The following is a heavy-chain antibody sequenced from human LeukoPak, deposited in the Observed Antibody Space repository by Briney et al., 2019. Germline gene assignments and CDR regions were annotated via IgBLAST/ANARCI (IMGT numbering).Heavy chain of an antibody. V-gene: IGHV1-69*13. D-gene: IGHD1-7*01. CDR3: ARLRGTGTTYYYSDY. Sequence: SVKVSCKASGGTFSSYAISWVRQAPGQGLEWMGGIIPIFGTANYAQKFQGRVTITADESTSTAYMELSSLRSEDTAVYYCARLRGTGTTYYYSDYWGQGTLVTVSS. J-gene: IGHJ4*02. CDR2: IIPIFGTA. CDR1: GGTFSSYA.